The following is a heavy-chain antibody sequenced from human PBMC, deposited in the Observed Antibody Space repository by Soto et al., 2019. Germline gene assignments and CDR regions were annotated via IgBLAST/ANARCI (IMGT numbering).Heavy chain of an antibody. J-gene: IGHJ2*01. CDR2: IIPILGIA. D-gene: IGHD4-17*01. V-gene: IGHV1-69*02. CDR1: GGTFSSYT. Sequence: SVKVSCKASGGTFSSYTISWVRQAPGQGLEWMGRIIPILGIANYAQKFQGRVTITADKSTSTAYMELSSLRSEDTAVYYCARAPSYGDYWYFDLWGRGTLVTVSS. CDR3: ARAPSYGDYWYFDL.